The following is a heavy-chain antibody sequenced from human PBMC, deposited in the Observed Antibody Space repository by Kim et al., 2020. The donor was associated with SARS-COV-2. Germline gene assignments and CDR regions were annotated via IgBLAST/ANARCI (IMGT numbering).Heavy chain of an antibody. CDR3: VKSVSDCDGDCYPNYYYGMDV. CDR1: GFTFSSHG. V-gene: IGHV3-30*18. CDR2: ISYDESIK. D-gene: IGHD2-21*02. J-gene: IGHJ6*02. Sequence: GGSLRLSCVASGFTFSSHGMHWVRQIPGKGLEWVAVISYDESIKTYADSVKGRFIVSRDESKNTLYLQMYRLRAEDTAIYYCVKSVSDCDGDCYPNYYYGMDVWGQGTTVTVSS.